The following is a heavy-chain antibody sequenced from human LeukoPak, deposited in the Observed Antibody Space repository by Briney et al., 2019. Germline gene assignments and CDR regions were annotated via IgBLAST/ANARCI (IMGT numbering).Heavy chain of an antibody. V-gene: IGHV3-21*01. Sequence: GGSLRLSCAASGFTFSSYSMNWVRQAPGKGLEWVSSISSSSSYIYYGDSVKGRFTISRDNAKNSLYLQMNSLRAEDTAVYYCARDGAVTNGRYFDYWGQGTLVTVSS. CDR2: ISSSSSYI. CDR3: ARDGAVTNGRYFDY. D-gene: IGHD4-17*01. CDR1: GFTFSSYS. J-gene: IGHJ4*02.